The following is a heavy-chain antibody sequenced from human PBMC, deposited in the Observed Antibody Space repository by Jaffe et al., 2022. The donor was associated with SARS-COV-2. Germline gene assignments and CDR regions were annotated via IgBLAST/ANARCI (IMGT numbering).Heavy chain of an antibody. D-gene: IGHD3-22*01. CDR3: TRTHYYDSNGEVYFQH. Sequence: EVQLVESGGGLVKPGRSLRLSCTASGFTFGDYAMSWFRQAPGKGLEWVGFIRSKAYGGTTEYAASVKGRFTISRDDSESVAYLQMSSLNTDDAAVYYCTRTHYYDSNGEVYFQHWGQGTLVTVSS. J-gene: IGHJ1*01. V-gene: IGHV3-49*05. CDR2: IRSKAYGGTT. CDR1: GFTFGDYA.